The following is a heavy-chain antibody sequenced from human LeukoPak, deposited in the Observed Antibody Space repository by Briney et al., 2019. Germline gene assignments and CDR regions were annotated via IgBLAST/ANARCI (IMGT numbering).Heavy chain of an antibody. V-gene: IGHV3-21*01. CDR3: ATRYCSIAACRASSYKCMDD. J-gene: IGHJ6*04. CDR1: GFTFSSYS. D-gene: IGHD2-2*01. CDR2: ISSSSSYI. Sequence: GGSLRLSCAASGFTFSSYSMNWVRQAPGKGLEWVSSISSSSSYIYYADSVKGRFTISRDNSKNTLYLQMNSLRAEDTAVYYCATRYCSIAACRASSYKCMDDWGKGTTVIVSS.